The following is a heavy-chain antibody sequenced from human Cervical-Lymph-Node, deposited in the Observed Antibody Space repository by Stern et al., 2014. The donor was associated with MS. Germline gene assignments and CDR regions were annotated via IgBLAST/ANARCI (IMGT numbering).Heavy chain of an antibody. D-gene: IGHD4-17*01. Sequence: VQLVQSGAEVRKPGSSVKVTCKTSGGYFSSFAITWVRQAPGQGLEWMGVLFPVFGPPNYAHKFHDIVMITADASTRIAYTVTSSLRAEDTYVYYRARETVTNCFDSWGQGTLVTVSS. CDR2: LFPVFGPP. V-gene: IGHV1-69*01. CDR1: GGYFSSFA. J-gene: IGHJ5*01. CDR3: ARETVTNCFDS.